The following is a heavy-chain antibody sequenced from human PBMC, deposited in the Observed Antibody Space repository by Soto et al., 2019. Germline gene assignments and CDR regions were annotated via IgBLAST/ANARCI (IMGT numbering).Heavy chain of an antibody. CDR3: AKDQEYGYSYGTNYYGMDV. CDR1: GFTFSSYG. V-gene: IGHV3-30*18. D-gene: IGHD5-18*01. J-gene: IGHJ6*02. CDR2: ISYDGSNK. Sequence: QVQLVESGGGVVQPGRSLRLSCAASGFTFSSYGMHWVRQAPGKGLEWVAVISYDGSNKYYADSVKGRFTISRDNSKNTLYLQMNSLRAEDTAVYYCAKDQEYGYSYGTNYYGMDVWGQGNTVTVSS.